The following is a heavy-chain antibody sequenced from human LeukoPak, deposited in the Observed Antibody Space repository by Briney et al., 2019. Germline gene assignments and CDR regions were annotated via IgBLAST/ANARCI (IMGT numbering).Heavy chain of an antibody. CDR3: AKEVSPGIAAAGTHDY. J-gene: IGHJ4*02. D-gene: IGHD6-13*01. Sequence: PGGSLRLSCAASGFTFSGYAMSWVRQAPGKGLEWVSAISGCGCSTYYADSVKGRFTISRDNSKNTLYLQMNSLRAEDTAVYYCAKEVSPGIAAAGTHDYWGQGTLVTVSS. CDR1: GFTFSGYA. V-gene: IGHV3-23*01. CDR2: ISGCGCST.